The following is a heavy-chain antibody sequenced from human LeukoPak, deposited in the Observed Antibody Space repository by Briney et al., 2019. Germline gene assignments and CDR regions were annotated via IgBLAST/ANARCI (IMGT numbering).Heavy chain of an antibody. J-gene: IGHJ5*02. CDR2: IYYSGST. D-gene: IGHD3-16*02. CDR1: GGSISSYY. Sequence: PSETLSLTCTVSGGSISSYYWSWIRQPPGKGLEWIGYIYYSGSTNYNPSLKSRVTISVDTSKNQFSLKLSSVTAADTAVYYCARALDYDYVWGSYRSSNWFDPWGQGTLVTVSS. CDR3: ARALDYDYVWGSYRSSNWFDP. V-gene: IGHV4-59*01.